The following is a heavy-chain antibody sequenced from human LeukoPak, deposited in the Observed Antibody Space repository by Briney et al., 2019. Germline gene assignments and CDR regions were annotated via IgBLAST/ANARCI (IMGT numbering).Heavy chain of an antibody. CDR2: INHSGST. CDR3: ARGGQPFDY. Sequence: KPSETLSLTCAVYGGSFSGYCWSWIRQPPGKGLEWIGEINHSGSTNYNPSLKSRVTISVDTSKNQFSLKLSSVTAADTAVYYCARGGQPFDYWGQGTLVTVSS. V-gene: IGHV4-34*01. J-gene: IGHJ4*02. CDR1: GGSFSGYC.